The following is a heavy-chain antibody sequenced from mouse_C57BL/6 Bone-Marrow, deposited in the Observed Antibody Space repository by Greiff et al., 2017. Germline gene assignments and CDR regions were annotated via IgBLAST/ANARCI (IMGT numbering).Heavy chain of an antibody. Sequence: VQLVESGAELVKPGASVKISCKASGYAFSSYWMNWVKQRPGKGLEWIGQIYPGDGDTNYNGKFKGKATLTADKSSSTAYMQLSSLTSEDSAVYFCARSGIKDYFDYWGQGTTLTVSS. CDR3: ARSGIKDYFDY. D-gene: IGHD4-1*01. CDR2: IYPGDGDT. J-gene: IGHJ2*01. V-gene: IGHV1-80*01. CDR1: GYAFSSYW.